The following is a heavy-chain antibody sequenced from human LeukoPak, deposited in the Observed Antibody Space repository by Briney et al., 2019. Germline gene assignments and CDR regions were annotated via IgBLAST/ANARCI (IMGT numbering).Heavy chain of an antibody. Sequence: ASVKVSCKASGGTFSSYAISWVRQAPGQGLEWMRGIIPIFGTANYAQKFQGRVTITADESTSTAYMELSSLRSEDTAVYYCARDQMAAIIAFDIWGQGTMVTVSS. D-gene: IGHD5-24*01. V-gene: IGHV1-69*13. CDR3: ARDQMAAIIAFDI. CDR1: GGTFSSYA. CDR2: IIPIFGTA. J-gene: IGHJ3*02.